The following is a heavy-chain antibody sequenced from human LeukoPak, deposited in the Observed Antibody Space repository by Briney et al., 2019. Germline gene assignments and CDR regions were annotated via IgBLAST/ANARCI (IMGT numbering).Heavy chain of an antibody. D-gene: IGHD3-10*01. V-gene: IGHV4-59*08. CDR2: IHYSVIT. CDR3: ARLISGVGYFDY. J-gene: IGHJ4*02. Sequence: SETLSLTCSVSGGSLSSYYWSWIRQPPGKGLEWIGYIHYSVITNYNPSLKSRVTISVDTSKNQYSLKLSSVTAADTAVYYCARLISGVGYFDYWGQGTLVTVSS. CDR1: GGSLSSYY.